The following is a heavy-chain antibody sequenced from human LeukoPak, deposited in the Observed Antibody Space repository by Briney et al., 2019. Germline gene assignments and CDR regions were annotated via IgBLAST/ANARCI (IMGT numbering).Heavy chain of an antibody. CDR1: GFTFSSYG. Sequence: GGSLRLSCAASGFTFSSYGMHWVRQAPGKGLEWVAFIRYDGSNKYYADSVKGRFTISRDNSKNTLYLQMNSLRTEDTALYYCARDYYDSSGYFDYWGQGTLVTVSS. J-gene: IGHJ4*02. V-gene: IGHV3-30*02. CDR2: IRYDGSNK. D-gene: IGHD3-22*01. CDR3: ARDYYDSSGYFDY.